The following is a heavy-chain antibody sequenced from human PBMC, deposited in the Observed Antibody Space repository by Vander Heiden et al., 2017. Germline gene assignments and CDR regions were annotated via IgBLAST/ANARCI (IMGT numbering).Heavy chain of an antibody. CDR2: IYYSGST. V-gene: IGHV4-39*01. CDR1: GGSISSSSYY. Sequence: QLQLQESGPGLVKPSETLSLTCTVSGGSISSSSYYRGWIRQPPGKGLEWIGGIYYSGSTYYNPSLKSRVNISVDTSKNQFSLKLSSVTAADTAVYYCARHKGGLSTVYYFDYWGQGTLVTVSS. CDR3: ARHKGGLSTVYYFDY. J-gene: IGHJ4*02. D-gene: IGHD4-17*01.